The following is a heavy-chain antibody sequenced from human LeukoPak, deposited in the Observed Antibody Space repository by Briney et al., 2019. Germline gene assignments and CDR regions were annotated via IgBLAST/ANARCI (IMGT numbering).Heavy chain of an antibody. J-gene: IGHJ3*02. D-gene: IGHD2-2*01. CDR1: GGTFSSYA. CDR3: ARDLVGSTSSDAFDI. CDR2: IIPIFGTA. Sequence: ASVKVSCKASGGTFSSYAISWVRQAPGQGLEWMGGIIPIFGTANYAQKFQGRVTITADESTSTAYMELSSLRSEDTAVYYCARDLVGSTSSDAFDIWGQGTMVTVSS. V-gene: IGHV1-69*13.